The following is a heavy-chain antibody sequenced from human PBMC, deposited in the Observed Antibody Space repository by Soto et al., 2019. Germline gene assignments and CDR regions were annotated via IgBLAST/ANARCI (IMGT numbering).Heavy chain of an antibody. Sequence: PSETLSLTCTVSGGSISSYYWSWIRQPPGKGLEWIGYIYYSGSTYYNPSLKSRVTISVDTSKNQFSLKLSSVTAADTAVYYCARGVRNYYGSGSLQNWFDPWGQGTLVTVSS. CDR3: ARGVRNYYGSGSLQNWFDP. D-gene: IGHD3-10*01. CDR2: IYYSGST. J-gene: IGHJ5*02. CDR1: GGSISSYY. V-gene: IGHV4-59*08.